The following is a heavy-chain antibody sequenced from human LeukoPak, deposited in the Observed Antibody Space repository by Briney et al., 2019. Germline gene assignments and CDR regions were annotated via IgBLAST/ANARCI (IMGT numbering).Heavy chain of an antibody. CDR2: ISSSGSTI. D-gene: IGHD3-10*02. CDR1: GSTFSSYS. V-gene: IGHV3-48*04. CDR3: AELGITMIGGV. Sequence: GVLRLSCAASGSTFSSYSMNWVRQAPGKGLEWVPYISSSGSTIYYADSVKGRFTISRDNAKNSLYLQMNSLRAEDTAVYYCAELGITMIGGVWGKGTTVTISS. J-gene: IGHJ6*04.